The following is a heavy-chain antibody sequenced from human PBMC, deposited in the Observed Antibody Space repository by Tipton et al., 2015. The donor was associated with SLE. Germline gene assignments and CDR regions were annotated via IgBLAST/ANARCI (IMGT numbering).Heavy chain of an antibody. Sequence: SLRLSCAASGFTFSSNYMNWVRQAPGKGLEWVAVISYDGSNKYYADSVKGRFTISRDNSKNTLYLQMNSLRAEDTAVYYCARVHWGFDYWGQGTLVTVSS. CDR1: GFTFSSNY. CDR2: ISYDGSNK. D-gene: IGHD3-16*01. CDR3: ARVHWGFDY. J-gene: IGHJ4*02. V-gene: IGHV3-30*19.